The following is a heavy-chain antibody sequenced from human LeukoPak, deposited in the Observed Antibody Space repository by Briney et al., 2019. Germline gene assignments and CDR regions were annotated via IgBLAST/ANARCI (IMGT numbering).Heavy chain of an antibody. V-gene: IGHV4-34*01. J-gene: IGHJ4*02. Sequence: IGEINHSGSTNYNPSLKSRVTISVDTSKNQFSLKLSSVTAADTAVYYCARVKYSSGWYYNYWGQGTLVTVSS. D-gene: IGHD6-19*01. CDR2: INHSGST. CDR3: ARVKYSSGWYYNY.